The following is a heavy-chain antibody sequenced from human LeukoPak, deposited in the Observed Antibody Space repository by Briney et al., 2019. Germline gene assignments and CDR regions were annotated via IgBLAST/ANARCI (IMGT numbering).Heavy chain of an antibody. J-gene: IGHJ4*02. CDR2: IIPNSGGT. CDR3: ARGRFGYYYPLIY. Sequence: ASVKVSCKASGYTFTGYYMHWVRQAPGQGLEWVGWIIPNSGGTNYAQKFQGRVTMTRDTSISTAYMELSRLRSDDTAVYYCARGRFGYYYPLIYWGQGTLDTVSS. D-gene: IGHD3-22*01. CDR1: GYTFTGYY. V-gene: IGHV1-2*02.